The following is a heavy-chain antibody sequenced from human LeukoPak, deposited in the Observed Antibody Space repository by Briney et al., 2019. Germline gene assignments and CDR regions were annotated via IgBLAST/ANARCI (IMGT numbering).Heavy chain of an antibody. CDR3: AGGGSILSSGWSAHRNVFDY. V-gene: IGHV1-46*01. CDR2: INPSGGTT. Sequence: ASVKVSCKASGYTFTSYYMHWVRQAPGHGLEWMGIINPSGGTTFYAQKFQGRVTMTRDTSTSTLYMELPSLRSEDTAVYYCAGGGSILSSGWSAHRNVFDYWGQGTLVTVSS. CDR1: GYTFTSYY. D-gene: IGHD6-19*01. J-gene: IGHJ4*02.